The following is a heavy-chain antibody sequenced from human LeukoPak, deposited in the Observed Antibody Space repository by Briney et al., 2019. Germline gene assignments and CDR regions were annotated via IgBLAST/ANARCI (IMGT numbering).Heavy chain of an antibody. V-gene: IGHV3-21*01. CDR3: ALSSGYYSGYFDY. CDR2: ISSSSSYI. J-gene: IGHJ4*02. CDR1: GFTFSSYS. D-gene: IGHD3-22*01. Sequence: GGSLRLSCAASGFTFSSYSMNRVRQAPGKGLEWVSSISSSSSYIYYADSVKGRFTISRDNAKNSLYLQMNSLRAEDTAVYYCALSSGYYSGYFDYWGQGTLVTVSS.